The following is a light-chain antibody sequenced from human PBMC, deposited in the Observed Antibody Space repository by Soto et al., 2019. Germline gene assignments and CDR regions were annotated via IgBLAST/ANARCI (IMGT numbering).Light chain of an antibody. Sequence: DIQMTQSPSSLSASVGDRVTITCRASQSVGNYLNWYQQKPGKAPNLLIYAASSLQGGVPSKFSGSGSGTDFTLTISTLQPEDVATYYCQQTYNTPWTFGQGTKVEVK. CDR3: QQTYNTPWT. J-gene: IGKJ1*01. CDR2: AAS. CDR1: QSVGNY. V-gene: IGKV1-39*01.